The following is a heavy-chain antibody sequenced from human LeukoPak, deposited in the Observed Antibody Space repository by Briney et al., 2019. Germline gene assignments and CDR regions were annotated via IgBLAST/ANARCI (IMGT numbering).Heavy chain of an antibody. CDR3: TRGSTFDP. J-gene: IGHJ5*02. Sequence: SQTLSLTCAISGDSVSSNSASWNWIRQSPSRGLEWLGRTYYRSKWFNDYAVSVKSRITTNPDTSKNQVSLQLNSVTPEDTAVYYCTRGSTFDPWGQGTLVIVSS. CDR2: TYYRSKWFN. CDR1: GDSVSSNSAS. V-gene: IGHV6-1*01.